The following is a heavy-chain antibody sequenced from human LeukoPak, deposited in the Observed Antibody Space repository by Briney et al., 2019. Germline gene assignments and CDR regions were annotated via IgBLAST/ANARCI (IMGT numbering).Heavy chain of an antibody. CDR1: GFTFSSYA. CDR3: AKDRQGKAADAFWYFVL. D-gene: IGHD6-13*01. CDR2: ISGSGGST. J-gene: IGHJ2*01. V-gene: IGHV3-23*01. Sequence: GGSLRLSWAASGFTFSSYAMSWVRQAQGKGLEWVSAISGSGGSTYYADSVKGRFTISRDNSKNTLYLQMNSLRAEDTAVYYCAKDRQGKAADAFWYFVLWGRGTLVTVSS.